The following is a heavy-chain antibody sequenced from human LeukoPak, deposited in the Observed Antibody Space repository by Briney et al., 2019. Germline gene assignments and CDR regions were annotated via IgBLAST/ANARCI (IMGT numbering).Heavy chain of an antibody. CDR3: ARDPYSSSWMYFDY. V-gene: IGHV3-20*04. CDR1: GFTFDDYG. CDR2: INWNGGST. J-gene: IGHJ4*02. D-gene: IGHD6-13*01. Sequence: PGGSLRLSCAASGFTFDDYGMSWVRQAPGKGLEWVSGINWNGGSTGYADSVKGRFTISRDNAKNSLYLQMNSLRAEDTALYYCARDPYSSSWMYFDYWGQGTLVTVSS.